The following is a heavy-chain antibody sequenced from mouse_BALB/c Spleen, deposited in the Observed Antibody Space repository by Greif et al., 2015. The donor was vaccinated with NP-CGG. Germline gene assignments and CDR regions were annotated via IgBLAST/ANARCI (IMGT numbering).Heavy chain of an antibody. CDR1: GYSFTGYY. CDR2: INPYNGAT. Sequence: EVQLQQSGPELVKPGASVKISCKASGYSFTGYYMHWVKQSHVKSLEWIGRINPYNGATSYNQNFKDKASLTVDKSSSTAYMELHILTSEDSAVYYCARFDGSSDWGQGTTLTVSS. V-gene: IGHV1-31*01. J-gene: IGHJ2*01. D-gene: IGHD1-1*01. CDR3: ARFDGSSD.